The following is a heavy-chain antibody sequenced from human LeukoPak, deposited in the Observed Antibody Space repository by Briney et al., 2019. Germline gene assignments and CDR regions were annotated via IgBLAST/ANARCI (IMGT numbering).Heavy chain of an antibody. J-gene: IGHJ3*01. D-gene: IGHD6-19*01. Sequence: PGRSLRLSCAASGFTFDDYAMHWVRQAPGKGLEWVSGISWNSGSIGYADSVKGRLTISRDNAKNSLYLQMNSLRAEDMALYYCAKSRGSGWYSYFQHWGQGTMVTVSS. CDR3: AKSRGSGWYSYFQH. V-gene: IGHV3-9*03. CDR2: ISWNSGSI. CDR1: GFTFDDYA.